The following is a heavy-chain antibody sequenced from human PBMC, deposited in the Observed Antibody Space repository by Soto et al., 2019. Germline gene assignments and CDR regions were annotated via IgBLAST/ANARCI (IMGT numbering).Heavy chain of an antibody. CDR3: AKDAAYYFDY. Sequence: EVQLLESGGGLVQPGRSLRLSCAASGFTFDDYAMHWVRQAPGKGLEWVSGISWGSGSIDYADSVMGRFTISRDNAKNSLYLQMNSLRAEDTALYYCAKDAAYYFDYWGQGTLVTVSS. J-gene: IGHJ4*02. CDR1: GFTFDDYA. V-gene: IGHV3-9*01. CDR2: ISWGSGSI. D-gene: IGHD6-25*01.